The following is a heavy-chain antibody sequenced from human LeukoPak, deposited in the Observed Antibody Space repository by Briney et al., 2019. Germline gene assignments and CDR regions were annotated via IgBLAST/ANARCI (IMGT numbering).Heavy chain of an antibody. CDR1: GFTFSRNW. D-gene: IGHD4-17*01. V-gene: IGHV3-7*01. Sequence: PGGSLRLSCAASGFTFSRNWVTWVRQAPGKGLEWVANIKQDGSEKYYADSVKGRFTISRDNAKNSLYLQMNSLRAEDTAVYYCARGPRVTTLNYYYYMDVWGKGTTVTVSS. J-gene: IGHJ6*03. CDR3: ARGPRVTTLNYYYYMDV. CDR2: IKQDGSEK.